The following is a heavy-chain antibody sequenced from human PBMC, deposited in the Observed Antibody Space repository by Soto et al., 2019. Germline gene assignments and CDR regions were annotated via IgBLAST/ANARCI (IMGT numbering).Heavy chain of an antibody. V-gene: IGHV4-59*11. D-gene: IGHD6-19*01. CDR2: IFYSGST. CDR3: ARVGSSGWSPDY. CDR1: GGSISGHY. J-gene: IGHJ4*02. Sequence: QVQLQESGPGLVKPSETLSLTSSVSGGSISGHYWTWIRQSPGKGLEWIGYIFYSGSTNYNPSLKSRVTISVDTSKNQFSLKMSSVTAADTAVYYFARVGSSGWSPDYWGRGTLVTVSS.